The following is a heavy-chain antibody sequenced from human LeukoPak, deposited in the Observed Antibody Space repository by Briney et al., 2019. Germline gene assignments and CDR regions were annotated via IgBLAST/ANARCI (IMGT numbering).Heavy chain of an antibody. Sequence: SQTLSPTCTVSGGSISSYYWSWIRQPAGKGLEWIGRIYTSGSTNYSPSLKSRVTMSVDTSKNQFSLKLSSVTAADTAVYYCARSPLVSQIDYWGQGTLVTVSS. CDR2: IYTSGST. CDR1: GGSISSYY. CDR3: ARSPLVSQIDY. V-gene: IGHV4-4*07. J-gene: IGHJ4*02. D-gene: IGHD3-22*01.